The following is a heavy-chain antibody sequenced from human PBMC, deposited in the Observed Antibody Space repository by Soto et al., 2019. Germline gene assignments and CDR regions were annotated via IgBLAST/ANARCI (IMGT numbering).Heavy chain of an antibody. CDR2: INAGNGNT. D-gene: IGHD2-15*01. CDR3: ARVVVVVAARGGSYNWFDP. V-gene: IGHV1-3*01. CDR1: GYTFTSYA. J-gene: IGHJ5*02. Sequence: QVQLVQSGAEVKKPGASVKVSCKASGYTFTSYAMHWVRQAPGQRLEWMGWINAGNGNTKYSQKFQGRVTITRDTSARTAYMELSSLISEDTGVYYCARVVVVVAARGGSYNWFDPWGQGTLVTVSS.